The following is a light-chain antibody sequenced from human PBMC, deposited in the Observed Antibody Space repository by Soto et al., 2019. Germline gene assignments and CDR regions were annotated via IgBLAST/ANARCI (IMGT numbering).Light chain of an antibody. V-gene: IGKV3-20*01. CDR3: QQYGSSPGT. CDR2: GAS. CDR1: HFVASSY. Sequence: EIVLTQSPGTLSLSPGERATLSCSASHFVASSYVAWYQRKPGKAPRLLIYGASSRATGIPDRFRGSGSGTDFTLTISRLEPEDFAVYYCQQYGSSPGTFGQGTKVEIK. J-gene: IGKJ1*01.